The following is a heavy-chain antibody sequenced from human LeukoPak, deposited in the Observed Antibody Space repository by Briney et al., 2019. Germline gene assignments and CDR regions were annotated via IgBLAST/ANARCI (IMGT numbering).Heavy chain of an antibody. CDR3: AGLSTVVRGVFDAFDI. D-gene: IGHD3-10*01. V-gene: IGHV4-39*01. J-gene: IGHJ3*02. CDR1: GGSISSSNYY. Sequence: SETLSLTCAVSGGSISSSNYYWIWIRQPPGKGLEWIGSIYYSGSTYYNPSLKSRVTISVDTSKNQFSLKLSSVTAADTAVYYCAGLSTVVRGVFDAFDIWGQGTMVTVSS. CDR2: IYYSGST.